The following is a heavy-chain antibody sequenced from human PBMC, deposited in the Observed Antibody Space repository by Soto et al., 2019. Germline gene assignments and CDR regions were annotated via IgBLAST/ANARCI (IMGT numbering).Heavy chain of an antibody. Sequence: PSETLSLTCAVYGGSFSGYYWSWIRQPPGKGLEWIGEINHSGSTNYNPSLKSRVTISVDTSKNQFSLKLSSVTAADTAVYYCERGRRITIFGVVSPYNWFDPWGQGSLVTVSS. V-gene: IGHV4-34*01. J-gene: IGHJ5*02. CDR1: GGSFSGYY. D-gene: IGHD3-3*01. CDR2: INHSGST. CDR3: ERGRRITIFGVVSPYNWFDP.